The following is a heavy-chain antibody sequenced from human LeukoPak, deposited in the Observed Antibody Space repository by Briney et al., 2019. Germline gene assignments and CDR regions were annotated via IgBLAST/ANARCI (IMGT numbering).Heavy chain of an antibody. CDR2: INWNGGST. CDR3: ARAGKQWLVLDFDY. D-gene: IGHD6-19*01. CDR1: GFTFDDFG. J-gene: IGHJ4*02. V-gene: IGHV3-20*04. Sequence: GGSLRLSCAASGFTFDDFGMSWVRHAPGKGLEWVSGINWNGGSTGYAGSVKGRFTISRDNAKKSVYLQMNSLRAEDTAVYYCARAGKQWLVLDFDYWGQGTLVTVSS.